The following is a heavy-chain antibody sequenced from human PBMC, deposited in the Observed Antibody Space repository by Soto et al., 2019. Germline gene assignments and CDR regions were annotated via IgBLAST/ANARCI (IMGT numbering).Heavy chain of an antibody. CDR1: GFTFSNYA. CDR3: ARDSYGMDV. Sequence: QVQLVESGGGVVQPGRSLRLSCAASGFTFSNYAMHWVRQAPGKGLECVAVISYDGRNKYHADSVKGRFTISRDNSNNTLYLKMNSLRSEDTAVFYCARDSYGMDVWGQGTTVTVSS. J-gene: IGHJ6*02. CDR2: ISYDGRNK. V-gene: IGHV3-30*04.